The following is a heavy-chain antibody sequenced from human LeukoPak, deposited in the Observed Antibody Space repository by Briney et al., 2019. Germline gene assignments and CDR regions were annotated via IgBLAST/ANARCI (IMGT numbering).Heavy chain of an antibody. CDR3: ARDLSSGYYGSGSYFDY. D-gene: IGHD3-10*01. CDR1: GFTFIDYY. V-gene: IGHV3-11*06. J-gene: IGHJ4*02. CDR2: ILSSSRYT. Sequence: GGSLRLSSAASGFTFIDYYMSWIGQAAAKGGEWVSYILSSSRYTNYVASVKGRCTISRDNAKNSLYLQINSLRAEDTAVCYCARDLSSGYYGSGSYFDYWGQGTLVTVSS.